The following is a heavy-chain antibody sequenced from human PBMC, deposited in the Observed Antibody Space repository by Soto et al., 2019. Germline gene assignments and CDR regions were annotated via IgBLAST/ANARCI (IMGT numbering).Heavy chain of an antibody. CDR2: INAGNGDT. Sequence: ASVKVSCKASGYTFTNYGIHWVRQAPGQSLEWMGWINAGNGDTKYSENFQGRVTITRDTSASTVYLDLSSLSSEDTAFYYCARTGHSGSYDYWGQGTLVTVSS. D-gene: IGHD3-22*01. CDR3: ARTGHSGSYDY. V-gene: IGHV1-3*01. CDR1: GYTFTNYG. J-gene: IGHJ4*02.